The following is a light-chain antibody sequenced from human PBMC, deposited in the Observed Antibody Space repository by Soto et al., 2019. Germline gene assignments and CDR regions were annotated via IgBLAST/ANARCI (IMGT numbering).Light chain of an antibody. V-gene: IGLV9-49*01. J-gene: IGLJ1*01. CDR3: GADHGSGSNFAYV. CDR2: VGIGGIVG. Sequence: QSVLTQPPSASASLGASVTLTCTLSSGYSNYKVDWFQQRPGKGPRFVMRVGIGGIVGSKGDGIPDRFSVLGSDLNRYLTIKNIQEEDESDYHCGADHGSGSNFAYVFGTGTKVTVL. CDR1: SGYSNYK.